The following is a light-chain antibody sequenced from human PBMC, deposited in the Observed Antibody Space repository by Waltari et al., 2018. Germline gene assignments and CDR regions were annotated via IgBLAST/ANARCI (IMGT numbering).Light chain of an antibody. CDR3: SSQSSDDVVL. CDR2: DVS. J-gene: IGLJ3*02. Sequence: QSALPQPASVSGSPGQSITIPCTGTSSDVGTYNSVSWYQDHPGQGPKVIIYDVSDRPSVVSARFSGSKSGNTASLTISGLQAEDEADYYCSSQSSDDVVLFGGGTKVTVL. V-gene: IGLV2-14*03. CDR1: SSDVGTYNS.